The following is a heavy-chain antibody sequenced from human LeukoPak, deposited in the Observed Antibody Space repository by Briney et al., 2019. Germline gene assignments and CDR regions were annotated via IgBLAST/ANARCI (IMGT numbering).Heavy chain of an antibody. J-gene: IGHJ6*03. CDR2: INPNSGGT. CDR1: GYTFTCYY. V-gene: IGHV1-2*02. D-gene: IGHD1-26*01. CDR3: ARGWSGSYYSHYYYYMDV. Sequence: ASVKVSCKASGYTFTCYYMHWVRQAPGQGLEWMGWINPNSGGTNYTQKFQGRVTMNRDTSISTAYMELSRLRSDDTAVYYCARGWSGSYYSHYYYYMDVWGKGTTVTVSS.